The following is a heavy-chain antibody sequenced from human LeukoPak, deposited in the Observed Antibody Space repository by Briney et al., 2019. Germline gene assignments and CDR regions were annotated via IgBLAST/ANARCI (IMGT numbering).Heavy chain of an antibody. D-gene: IGHD1-1*01. CDR1: GYTITGYY. V-gene: IGHV1-2*02. Sequence: GSSVNVSCKASGYTITGYYIHWVRQAPGQGLEWMGWINPNSGDTNYAQKFQGRVTMTRDTSINTAFMELSRLRSDDTAVYYCARDRHWNQGNFDYWGQGTLVTLSS. CDR3: ARDRHWNQGNFDY. J-gene: IGHJ4*02. CDR2: INPNSGDT.